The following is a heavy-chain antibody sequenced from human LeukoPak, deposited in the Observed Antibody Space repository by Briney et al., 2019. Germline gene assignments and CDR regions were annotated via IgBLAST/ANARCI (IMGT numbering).Heavy chain of an antibody. CDR3: ARGVGGLGNMDV. CDR2: MSPKSGNT. J-gene: IGHJ6*03. V-gene: IGHV1-8*01. D-gene: IGHD3-16*01. CDR1: GYTFTSFD. Sequence: ASVTVSCKASGYTFTSFDIDWVRQATGQGLEWMGWMSPKSGNTDYAQKFQGRVTMTRNTSINTAYLELSSLRSDDTAVYFCARGVGGLGNMDVWGEGTTVIVSS.